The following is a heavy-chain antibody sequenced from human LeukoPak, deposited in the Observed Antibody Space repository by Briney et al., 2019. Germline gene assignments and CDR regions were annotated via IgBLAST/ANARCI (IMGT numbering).Heavy chain of an antibody. V-gene: IGHV3-9*01. J-gene: IGHJ4*02. CDR2: ISWNSGSI. CDR1: GFTFDDYA. D-gene: IGHD3-22*01. Sequence: GGSLRLSCAASGFTFDDYAMHWVRQAPGKGLEWVSGISWNSGSIGYADSVKGRFTISRDNAKNSLYLQMNSLRAEDTALYYCAKGRGYPYYFDYWGQGTLVTVSS. CDR3: AKGRGYPYYFDY.